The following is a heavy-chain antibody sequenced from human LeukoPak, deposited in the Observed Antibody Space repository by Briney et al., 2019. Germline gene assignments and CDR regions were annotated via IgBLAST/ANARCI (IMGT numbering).Heavy chain of an antibody. V-gene: IGHV3-7*01. CDR1: GFTFSSYA. CDR3: VGWNYRRGFDY. D-gene: IGHD1-7*01. CDR2: IKQDGSEK. Sequence: GGSLRLSCAASGFTFSSYAMSWVRQAPGKGLEWVANIKQDGSEKYCVDSVKGRFTISRDNAKNSLYLQMNSLRAEDTAVYYCVGWNYRRGFDYWGQGTLVTVSS. J-gene: IGHJ4*02.